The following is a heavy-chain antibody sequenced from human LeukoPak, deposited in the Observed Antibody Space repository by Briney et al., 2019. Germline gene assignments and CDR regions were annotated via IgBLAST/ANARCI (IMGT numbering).Heavy chain of an antibody. CDR3: TRAQGSHGGDFDY. J-gene: IGHJ4*02. Sequence: GGSLRLSCAASGFSFNSYWIHWVRQAPGKGLVWVSRINSDASSTNYADSVKGRFTISRDNAKNTLYLQMNSLRAEDTAVYYCTRAQGSHGGDFDYWGQGTLVTASS. V-gene: IGHV3-74*01. CDR2: INSDASST. CDR1: GFSFNSYW.